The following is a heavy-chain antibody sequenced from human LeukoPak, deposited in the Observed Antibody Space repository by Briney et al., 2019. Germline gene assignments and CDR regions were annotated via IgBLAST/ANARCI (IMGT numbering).Heavy chain of an antibody. CDR3: ARAAFPVANWGSPFDY. V-gene: IGHV3-11*01. CDR1: GFTFSDYS. CDR2: ISSSGSTI. D-gene: IGHD7-27*01. Sequence: GGSLRLSCAASGFTFSDYSMNWIRQAPGKGLEWVSYISSSGSTIYYADSVKGRFTISRDNAKNSLYLQMNSLRAEDTAVYYCARAAFPVANWGSPFDYWGQGTLVTVSS. J-gene: IGHJ4*02.